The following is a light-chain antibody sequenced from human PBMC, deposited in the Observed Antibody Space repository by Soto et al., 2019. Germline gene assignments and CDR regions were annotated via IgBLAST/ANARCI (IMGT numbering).Light chain of an antibody. V-gene: IGKV3-20*01. J-gene: IGKJ1*01. Sequence: DMVLTQSPGTLSLSPGERASLSCRASQSLSGFLAWNQQRPGQAPRLLSYTTSNRVTDIPDRFSGSGSGTDFTLTISRLEPEDFAVYYCQQYGSTECTFGQGTEAEI. CDR2: TTS. CDR1: QSLSGF. CDR3: QQYGSTECT.